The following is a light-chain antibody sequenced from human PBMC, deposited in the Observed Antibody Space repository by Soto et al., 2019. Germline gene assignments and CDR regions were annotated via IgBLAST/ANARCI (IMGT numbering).Light chain of an antibody. CDR1: SSNIGNNY. CDR2: DNN. V-gene: IGLV1-51*01. CDR3: GTWDGSLSALYV. J-gene: IGLJ1*01. Sequence: QSVLTQPPSVSAAPGQKVTISCSGSSSNIGNNYVSWYQQLPGTAPKLLIYDNNKRPSGIPDRFSGSKSGTSATLGITGLQTGDEADYYCGTWDGSLSALYVFGTGTKVTV.